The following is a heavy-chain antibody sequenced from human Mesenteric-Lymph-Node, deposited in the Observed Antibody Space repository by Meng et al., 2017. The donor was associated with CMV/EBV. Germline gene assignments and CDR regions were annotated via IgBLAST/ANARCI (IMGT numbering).Heavy chain of an antibody. V-gene: IGHV3-33*01. CDR3: ARAIAAAGPPFDY. J-gene: IGHJ4*02. Sequence: ASGFTFSSYGMHWVRQAPGKGLEWVAVIWYDGSNKYYADSVKGRFTISRDNSKNTLYLQMNSLRAEDTAVYYCARAIAAAGPPFDYWGQGTLVTVSS. D-gene: IGHD6-13*01. CDR1: GFTFSSYG. CDR2: IWYDGSNK.